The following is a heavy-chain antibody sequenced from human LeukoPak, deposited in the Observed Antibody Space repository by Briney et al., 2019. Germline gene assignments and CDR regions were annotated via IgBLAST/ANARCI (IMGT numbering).Heavy chain of an antibody. V-gene: IGHV4-39*07. CDR3: VRLPKYSTASCFDP. CDR1: GGFINSGDSY. D-gene: IGHD2-21*01. J-gene: IGHJ5*02. CDR2: IYYTGSS. Sequence: SETLSLTCTVSGGFINSGDSYWGWIRQPPGKGLEWVATIYYTGSSYYNPSLKTRVSMSIDTSTNQFSLKVTSVTAADTAVYYCVRLPKYSTASCFDPWGQGTLVTVSS.